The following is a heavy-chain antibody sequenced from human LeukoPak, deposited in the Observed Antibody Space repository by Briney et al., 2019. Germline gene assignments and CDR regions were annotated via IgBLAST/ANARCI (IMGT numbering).Heavy chain of an antibody. CDR1: GFTFSSYT. CDR2: ITRSSSTV. V-gene: IGHV3-48*02. Sequence: GGSLRLPCAAPGFTFSSYTMNWVRQAPGKGLEWVSYITRSSSTVYYADSVKGRFTISRDTAQNSLYLQMNSLRDEDTAVYYCVRESEYCSSTSCYIDYWGQGTLVTVSS. CDR3: VRESEYCSSTSCYIDY. J-gene: IGHJ4*02. D-gene: IGHD2-2*02.